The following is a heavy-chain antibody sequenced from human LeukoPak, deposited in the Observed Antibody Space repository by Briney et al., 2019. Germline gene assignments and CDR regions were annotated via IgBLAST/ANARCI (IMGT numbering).Heavy chain of an antibody. D-gene: IGHD1-26*01. CDR2: ISSNGGST. CDR1: GFTFSSYA. CDR3: ARDDGELLGAFDI. Sequence: GGSLRLSCAASGFTFSSYAMHWVRQAPGKGLEYVSAISSNGGSTYYANSVKARFTISRDNSKNTLYLQMGSLRAEDMAVYYCARDDGELLGAFDIWGQGTMVTVSS. J-gene: IGHJ3*02. V-gene: IGHV3-64*01.